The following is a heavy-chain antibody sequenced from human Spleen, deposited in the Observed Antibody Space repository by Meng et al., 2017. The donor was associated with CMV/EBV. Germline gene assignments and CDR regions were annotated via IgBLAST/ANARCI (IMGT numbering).Heavy chain of an antibody. J-gene: IGHJ6*02. CDR2: ISSGSSSI. Sequence: GGSLRLSCAASGFIFSNYSMNWVRQAPGKGLEWVSYISSGSSSIYYADSVKGRFTISRDNAKNSLYLQMNSLRAEDTAVYYCARDFEGTHYDILTGYYPSYYGMDVWGQGTTVTVSS. V-gene: IGHV3-48*04. D-gene: IGHD3-9*01. CDR1: GFIFSNYS. CDR3: ARDFEGTHYDILTGYYPSYYGMDV.